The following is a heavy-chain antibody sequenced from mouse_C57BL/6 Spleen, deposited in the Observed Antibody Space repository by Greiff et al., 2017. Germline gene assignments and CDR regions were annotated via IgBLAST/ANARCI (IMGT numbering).Heavy chain of an antibody. D-gene: IGHD1-1*01. Sequence: EVQVVESGGGLVKPGGSLKLSCAASGFTFSSYAMSWVRQTPEKRLEWVATISDGGSYTYYPDNVKGRFTISRDNAKNNLYLQLSHLKSEDTAMYYCARALYYYGSSPCCYAMDYWGQGTSVTVSS. CDR2: ISDGGSYT. CDR1: GFTFSSYA. J-gene: IGHJ4*01. V-gene: IGHV5-4*01. CDR3: ARALYYYGSSPCCYAMDY.